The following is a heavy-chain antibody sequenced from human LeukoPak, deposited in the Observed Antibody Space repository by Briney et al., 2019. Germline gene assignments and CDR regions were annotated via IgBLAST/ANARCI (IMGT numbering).Heavy chain of an antibody. V-gene: IGHV4-4*07. Sequence: SETLSLTCTVSGGSISSYYWSWVRQPAGKGLEWIGRIYTRGGTNYNPSPKSRVTMSVDTSKNQFSLKLSSVTAADTAVYYCAGGGTIFGVVIMDYYYYYYMDVWGKGTTVTVSS. CDR3: AGGGTIFGVVIMDYYYYYYMDV. J-gene: IGHJ6*03. CDR2: IYTRGGT. D-gene: IGHD3-3*01. CDR1: GGSISSYY.